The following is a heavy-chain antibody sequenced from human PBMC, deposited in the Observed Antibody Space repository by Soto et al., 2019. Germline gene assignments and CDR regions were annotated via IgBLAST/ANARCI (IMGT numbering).Heavy chain of an antibody. CDR1: GFTFSSYA. CDR3: AKEDSSGPYAAFDI. CDR2: ISGSGGST. D-gene: IGHD6-19*01. Sequence: GALRLSCAASGFTFSSYAMSWVSQATGKGLEWVSAISGSGGSTYYADSVKGRFTISRDNSKNTLYLQMNSLRAEDTAVYYCAKEDSSGPYAAFDIWGQGTMVTVSS. J-gene: IGHJ3*02. V-gene: IGHV3-23*01.